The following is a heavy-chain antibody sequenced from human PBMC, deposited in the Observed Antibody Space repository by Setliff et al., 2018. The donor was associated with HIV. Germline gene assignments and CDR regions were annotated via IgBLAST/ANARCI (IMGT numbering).Heavy chain of an antibody. J-gene: IGHJ6*03. D-gene: IGHD4-17*01. CDR3: ARGFDHGDYEESGYVFYYMDV. CDR1: GVSISDHY. CDR2: IYSSGTT. V-gene: IGHV4-4*09. Sequence: SETLSLTCFVSGVSISDHYWGWIRQPPGKGLEWIGYIYSSGTTQYNPSVESRVTMSLDTSRDQFSLKLASVTAADTAVYFCARGFDHGDYEESGYVFYYMDVWGKGTTVTVPS.